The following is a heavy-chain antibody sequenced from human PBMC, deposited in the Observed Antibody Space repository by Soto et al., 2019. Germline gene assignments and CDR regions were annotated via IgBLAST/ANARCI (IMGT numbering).Heavy chain of an antibody. CDR2: ISAHNGDT. D-gene: IGHD3-22*01. J-gene: IGHJ4*02. CDR1: GYSFATYG. V-gene: IGHV1-18*04. Sequence: QVQLVQSGAEVKKPGASVKVSCKACGYSFATYGCSWVRQAPGQGLECVGWISAHNGDTHYSQKFQGRVTLTTDTSTNTGYMELRSLTSDDTAVYFCATEPIYYNDGSGYYPLGHWGQGTLVTVSS. CDR3: ATEPIYYNDGSGYYPLGH.